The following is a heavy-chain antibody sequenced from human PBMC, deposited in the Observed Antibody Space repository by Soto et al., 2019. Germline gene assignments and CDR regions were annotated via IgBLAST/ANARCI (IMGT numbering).Heavy chain of an antibody. CDR3: ARDSHGSGSTTFDY. J-gene: IGHJ4*02. V-gene: IGHV4-30-2*06. D-gene: IGHD3-10*01. Sequence: QLHLQESGSRLVKPSQTLSLTCAVSGGSISSGGYSWSWIRQSPGKGLEWIGYSYYSGSTHYNPSLKSRVAISVDRSQNQFSLKLSSVTAADTAVYYCARDSHGSGSTTFDYWGQGTLVTVSS. CDR1: GGSISSGGYS. CDR2: SYYSGST.